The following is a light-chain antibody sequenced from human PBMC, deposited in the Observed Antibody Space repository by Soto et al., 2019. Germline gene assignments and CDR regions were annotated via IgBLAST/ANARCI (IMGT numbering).Light chain of an antibody. CDR1: QGIRND. J-gene: IGKJ1*01. V-gene: IGKV1-6*01. CDR2: AAS. CDR3: LEDYNLPWT. Sequence: ASQMTQSPSSLSASVGDRVTITCRASQGIRNDLGWYQQKPGKAPKLLIYAASSSQSGVPTRFSGSGSGTDFILTISSLQPEDSATYYCLEDYNLPWTFGQGTKVEIK.